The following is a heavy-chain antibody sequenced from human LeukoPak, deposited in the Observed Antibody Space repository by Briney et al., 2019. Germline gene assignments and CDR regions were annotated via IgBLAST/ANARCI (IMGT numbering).Heavy chain of an antibody. J-gene: IGHJ3*02. CDR2: ISSSSSYT. CDR1: GFSLSIYS. V-gene: IGHV3-21*01. CDR3: ARGRLGYTYGCDAFDI. D-gene: IGHD5-18*01. Sequence: GGSLTLSCAVSGFSLSIYSTNWVSHAPEGGLEWVSSISSSSSYTCYAYSEKGPLTPYRDKATTSLYLQMNSLRAEDTAVYYCARGRLGYTYGCDAFDIWGQGTMVTVSS.